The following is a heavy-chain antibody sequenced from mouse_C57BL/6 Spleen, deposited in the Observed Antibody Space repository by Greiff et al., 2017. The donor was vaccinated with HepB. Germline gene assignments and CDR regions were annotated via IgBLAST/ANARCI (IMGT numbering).Heavy chain of an antibody. V-gene: IGHV1-81*01. D-gene: IGHD2-3*01. J-gene: IGHJ3*01. CDR3: AHVYDGYAWFAY. Sequence: VQLQQSGAELARPGASVKLSCKASGYTFTSYGISWVKQRTGQGLEWIGEIYPRSGNTYYNEKFKGKATLTADKSSSTAYMELRSLTSEDSAVYFCAHVYDGYAWFAYWGQGTLVTVSA. CDR2: IYPRSGNT. CDR1: GYTFTSYG.